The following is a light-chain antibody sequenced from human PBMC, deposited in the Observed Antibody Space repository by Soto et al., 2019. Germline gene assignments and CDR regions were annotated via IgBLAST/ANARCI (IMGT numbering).Light chain of an antibody. J-gene: IGLJ3*02. CDR2: EVN. V-gene: IGLV2-23*02. CDR1: SNDVGGYNL. CDR3: CSQVGGSRPQGV. Sequence: QSVLTQPASVSGSPGQSITISCTGTSNDVGGYNLVSWFQQHPGKAPKLMISEVNKRPSGVANRFAGSKSANTASLTISGLQAEDEAEDDGCSQVGGSRPQGVFGGGTKVTVL.